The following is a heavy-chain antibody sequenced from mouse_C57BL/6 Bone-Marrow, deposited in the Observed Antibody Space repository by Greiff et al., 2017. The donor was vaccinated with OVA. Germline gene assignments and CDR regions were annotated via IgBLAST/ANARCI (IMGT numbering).Heavy chain of an antibody. CDR1: GYTFTSYG. CDR3: ARRGWSLDY. J-gene: IGHJ2*01. V-gene: IGHV1-81*01. Sequence: QVHVKQSGAELARPGASVKLSCKASGYTFTSYGISWVKQRTGQGLEWIGEIYPRSGNTYYNEKFKGKATLTADKSSSTAYMELRSLTSEDSAVYFCARRGWSLDYWGQGTTLTVSS. D-gene: IGHD2-3*01. CDR2: IYPRSGNT.